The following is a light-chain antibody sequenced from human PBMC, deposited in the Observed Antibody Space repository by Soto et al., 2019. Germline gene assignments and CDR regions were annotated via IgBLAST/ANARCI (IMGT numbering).Light chain of an antibody. V-gene: IGKV1-9*01. CDR1: QGISSY. CDR3: QQLNSYPPS. J-gene: IGKJ5*01. CDR2: AAS. Sequence: DIQVTQSPSFLSASVGDRVTITCRASQGISSYLAWYQQKPGKAPKLLIYAASTLHSGVPSRFSGGRSGTEFTLTISSLQPEDFATYYCQQLNSYPPSFGQGTRLEIK.